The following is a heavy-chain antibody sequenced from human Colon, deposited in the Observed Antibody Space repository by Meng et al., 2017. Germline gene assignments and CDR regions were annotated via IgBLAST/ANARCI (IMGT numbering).Heavy chain of an antibody. D-gene: IGHD3-22*01. CDR3: ARGGYYYDSSGFRAALDY. J-gene: IGHJ4*02. CDR2: MNPDSGDT. CDR1: GYTFTTYD. V-gene: IGHV1-8*01. Sequence: QVQLAQSGAEMKKPGASVKVSCKASGYTFTTYDINWVRQATVQGLEWMGWMNPDSGDTGYAQKFQGRLTMTRDTSISAAYMELTSLRSEDTAVYYCARGGYYYDSSGFRAALDYWGQGALVTVSS.